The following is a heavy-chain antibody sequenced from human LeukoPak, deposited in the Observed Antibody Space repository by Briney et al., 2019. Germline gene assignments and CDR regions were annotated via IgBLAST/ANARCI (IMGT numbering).Heavy chain of an antibody. Sequence: GGSLRLSCAASGFTFSGSAMHWVRQASGKGLEWVGRIRSKANSYATAYAASVKGRFTTSRDDSKNTAYLQMNSLKTEDTAVYYCTRWIWFGELSVGFDPWGQGTLVTVSS. J-gene: IGHJ5*02. CDR2: IRSKANSYAT. V-gene: IGHV3-73*01. CDR1: GFTFSGSA. CDR3: TRWIWFGELSVGFDP. D-gene: IGHD3-10*01.